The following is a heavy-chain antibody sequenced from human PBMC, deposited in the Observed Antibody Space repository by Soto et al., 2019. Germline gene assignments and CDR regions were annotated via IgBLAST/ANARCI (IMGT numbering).Heavy chain of an antibody. Sequence: SETLSLTCTVSGGSIISCGYYWSLIRQHPGKGLEWIGYIYYSGSTYYNPSLKSRVTISIDTSQKQFSLKLSSVTAADTAVYYCVRLGATTRSFDPWGQGILVTVAS. CDR2: IYYSGST. CDR1: GGSIISCGYY. J-gene: IGHJ5*02. D-gene: IGHD1-26*01. V-gene: IGHV4-31*03. CDR3: VRLGATTRSFDP.